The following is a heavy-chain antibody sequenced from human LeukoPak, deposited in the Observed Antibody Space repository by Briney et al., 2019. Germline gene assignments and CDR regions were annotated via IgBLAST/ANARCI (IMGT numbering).Heavy chain of an antibody. CDR3: ATDGYRHQLLNWFDP. D-gene: IGHD2-2*01. CDR1: GYTLTELS. J-gene: IGHJ5*02. CDR2: FDPEDGET. V-gene: IGHV1-24*01. Sequence: GASVKVSCKVSGYTLTELSMHWVRQAPGKGLEWMGGFDPEDGETIYAQKFQGRVTMTEDTSTDTAYMELSSLRSEDPAVYYCATDGYRHQLLNWFDPWGQGTLVTVSS.